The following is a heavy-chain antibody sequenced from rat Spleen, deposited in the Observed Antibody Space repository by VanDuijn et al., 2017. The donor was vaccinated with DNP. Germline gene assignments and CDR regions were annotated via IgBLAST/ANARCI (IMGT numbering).Heavy chain of an antibody. CDR2: ITARGDST. Sequence: EVQLVESGGDLVQPGRSLKVSCVASGFTFNDYWMAWIRQVPGKGLEWVASITARGDSTYYPDSVKGRLTISRDNAKNTLYLQMDSLRSEDTATYYCARQVAPHAMDAWGQGTSVTVSS. D-gene: IGHD1-3*01. CDR1: GFTFNDYW. CDR3: ARQVAPHAMDA. J-gene: IGHJ4*01. V-gene: IGHV5-31*01.